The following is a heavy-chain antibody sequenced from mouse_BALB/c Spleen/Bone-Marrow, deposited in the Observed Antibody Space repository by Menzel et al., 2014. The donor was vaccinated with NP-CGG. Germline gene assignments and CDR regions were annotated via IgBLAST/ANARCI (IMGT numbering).Heavy chain of an antibody. CDR1: GFTFSSYA. CDR2: ISSGGSYT. CDR3: ARVITWYFDV. Sequence: EVKLMESGGGLVKPGGSLKLSCAASGFTFSSYAMSWVRQTLEKRLEWVATISSGGSYTYYPDSVKGRFTISRDNAKNTLYLQMSSLRSEDTAMYYCARVITWYFDVWGAGTTVTVSS. J-gene: IGHJ1*01. V-gene: IGHV5-9-1*01. D-gene: IGHD2-4*01.